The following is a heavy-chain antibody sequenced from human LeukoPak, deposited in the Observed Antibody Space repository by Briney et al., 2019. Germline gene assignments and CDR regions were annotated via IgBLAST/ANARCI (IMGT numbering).Heavy chain of an antibody. Sequence: GGSLRLSCAASGFTFSSYSMNWVRQAPGKGLEWVSSISSSSSYIYYADSVKGRFTISRDNAKNSLYLKMNSLRAEDTAVYYCAKDLDGSGLYGGIDFWGQGTLVTVSS. CDR3: AKDLDGSGLYGGIDF. CDR1: GFTFSSYS. D-gene: IGHD6-19*01. J-gene: IGHJ4*02. V-gene: IGHV3-21*04. CDR2: ISSSSSYI.